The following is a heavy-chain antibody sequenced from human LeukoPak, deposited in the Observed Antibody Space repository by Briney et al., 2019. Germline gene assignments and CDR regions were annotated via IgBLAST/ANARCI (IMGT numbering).Heavy chain of an antibody. CDR2: ISGRGGST. Sequence: GGSLRLSCAASGFTFNNYAMTWVRQAPGKGLEWVSGISGRGGSTYYADSVKGRFTISRDNSKNTLYLQMNSLRAEDTAVYYCAKDLKGVVVPAAISFYYYYGMDVWGQGTTVTVSS. CDR3: AKDLKGVVVPAAISFYYYYGMDV. J-gene: IGHJ6*02. D-gene: IGHD2-2*02. V-gene: IGHV3-23*01. CDR1: GFTFNNYA.